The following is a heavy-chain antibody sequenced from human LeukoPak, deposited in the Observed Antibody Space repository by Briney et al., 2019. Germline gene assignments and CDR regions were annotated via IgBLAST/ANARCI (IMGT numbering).Heavy chain of an antibody. CDR1: GYTFTSYA. Sequence: ASVKVSCKASGYTFTSYAMNWVRQAPGQGLEWMGWINTNTGNPTYAQGFTGRFVFSLDTSVSTAYLQISSLKAEDTAVYYCARVQDMGGYYLIDLWGQGTLVTVSS. CDR2: INTNTGNP. V-gene: IGHV7-4-1*02. D-gene: IGHD3-22*01. J-gene: IGHJ4*02. CDR3: ARVQDMGGYYLIDL.